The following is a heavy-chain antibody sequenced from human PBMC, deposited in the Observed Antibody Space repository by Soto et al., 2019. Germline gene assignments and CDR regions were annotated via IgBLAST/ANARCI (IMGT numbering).Heavy chain of an antibody. CDR2: ISGSGGSI. J-gene: IGHJ6*02. V-gene: IGHV3-23*01. D-gene: IGHD1-1*01. Sequence: EVQLLESGGGLVQPGGSLRLSCAASGFTFSTYAMNWVRQAPGNGLEWVSAISGSGGSIHYADSVKGRFTISRDNSKNTLYLQMNSLRDGDTAVYHCVKGYWKGYVWGRGTTVTVSS. CDR3: VKGYWKGYV. CDR1: GFTFSTYA.